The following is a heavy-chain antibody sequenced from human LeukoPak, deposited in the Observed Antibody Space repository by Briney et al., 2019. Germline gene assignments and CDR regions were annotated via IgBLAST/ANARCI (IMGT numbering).Heavy chain of an antibody. Sequence: GGSLRLSCAASGFTFSRYSMNWVRQAPGKGPDWVSAISSSSSYIYYADSVKGRFTISRDNAKNSLYLQMNSLRAEDTAVYYCAGSFLSIAAAATDYWGQGTLVTVSS. V-gene: IGHV3-21*01. CDR1: GFTFSRYS. J-gene: IGHJ4*02. D-gene: IGHD6-13*01. CDR3: AGSFLSIAAAATDY. CDR2: ISSSSSYI.